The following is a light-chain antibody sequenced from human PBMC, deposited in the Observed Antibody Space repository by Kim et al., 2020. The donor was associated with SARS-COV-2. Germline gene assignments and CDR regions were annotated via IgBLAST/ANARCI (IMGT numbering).Light chain of an antibody. Sequence: DIQMTQSPSSLSASVGDRVTIACRASQGISNYLAWYQQKPGKVPKLLIYGASTLQSGVPSRFSGSGSGTDFTITISSLQPEDVATYYCHKYNSAPYTFGQGTKLEI. CDR2: GAS. CDR3: HKYNSAPYT. J-gene: IGKJ2*01. V-gene: IGKV1-27*01. CDR1: QGISNY.